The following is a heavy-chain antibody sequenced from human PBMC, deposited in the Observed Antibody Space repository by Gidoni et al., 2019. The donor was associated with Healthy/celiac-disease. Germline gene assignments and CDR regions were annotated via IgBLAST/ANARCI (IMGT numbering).Heavy chain of an antibody. CDR2: IIPILGIA. Sequence: QVPLVQSGAEVKKPGSSVTVSCKASGGTFSSYTISWVRQAPGQGLEWMGRIIPILGIANYAQKFQGRVTITADKSTSTAYMELSSLRSEDTAVYYCAREEMATTELDYWGQGTLVTVSS. CDR1: GGTFSSYT. V-gene: IGHV1-69*02. D-gene: IGHD5-12*01. J-gene: IGHJ4*02. CDR3: AREEMATTELDY.